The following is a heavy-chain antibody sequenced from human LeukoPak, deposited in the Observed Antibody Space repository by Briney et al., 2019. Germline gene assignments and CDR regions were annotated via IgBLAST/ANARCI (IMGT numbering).Heavy chain of an antibody. Sequence: PGGSLRLSCAASGFAFNSQDMGWVRQAPGKGLEWVSAISDSGDRTYYVDSVKGRFTISRDNSKNTLYLQMNSLRADDTAVYYCAKDARRSSGWYFFDHWGQGTLVTVSS. CDR2: ISDSGDRT. D-gene: IGHD6-19*01. CDR1: GFAFNSQD. V-gene: IGHV3-23*01. J-gene: IGHJ4*02. CDR3: AKDARRSSGWYFFDH.